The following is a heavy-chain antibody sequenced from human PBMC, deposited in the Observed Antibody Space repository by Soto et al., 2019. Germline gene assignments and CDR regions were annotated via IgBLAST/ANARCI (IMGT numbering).Heavy chain of an antibody. CDR3: ASTKYGGSFGI. D-gene: IGHD1-26*01. CDR2: IYPGDSDT. V-gene: IGHV5-51*01. Sequence: PGESLKISCQGSGYSFTNYWIGWVRQMPGKGLEWMGIIYPGDSDTRYNPSFQGQVTISADNSITTAYLQWSSLKASDTGMYYCASTKYGGSFGIWGQGTLVTVSS. J-gene: IGHJ4*02. CDR1: GYSFTNYW.